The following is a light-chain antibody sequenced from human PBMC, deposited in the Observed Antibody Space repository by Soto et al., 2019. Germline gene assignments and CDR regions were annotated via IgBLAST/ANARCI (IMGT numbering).Light chain of an antibody. CDR1: QSVSSTS. Sequence: EIVLTQSPGTLSLSPGERATLSCRASQSVSSTSLAWYQQKPGQAPRLLIYGASTRATGIPDRFSGSGSGTDFTLTISRVEPEDFALYYCQQYGSSPGVTFGQGTRLEIK. V-gene: IGKV3-20*01. CDR2: GAS. CDR3: QQYGSSPGVT. J-gene: IGKJ5*01.